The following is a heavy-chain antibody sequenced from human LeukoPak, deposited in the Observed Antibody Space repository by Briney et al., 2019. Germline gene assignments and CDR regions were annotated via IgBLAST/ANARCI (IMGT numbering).Heavy chain of an antibody. CDR2: INSDGSST. CDR1: GFTFSSYW. J-gene: IGHJ2*01. V-gene: IGHV3-74*01. Sequence: GGSLRLSCAASGFTFSSYWMHWVRQAPGKGLVWVSRINSDGSSTSYADSVKGRFTISRDNAKNTLYLQMHSLRAEDTAVYYCARSGSYYVWYFDLWGRGTLVTVSS. D-gene: IGHD1-26*01. CDR3: ARSGSYYVWYFDL.